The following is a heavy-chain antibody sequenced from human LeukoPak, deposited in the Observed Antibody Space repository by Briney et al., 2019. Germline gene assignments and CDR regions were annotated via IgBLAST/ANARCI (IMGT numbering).Heavy chain of an antibody. CDR3: AKDGPYGSGTFDS. CDR1: GFSFSSYA. J-gene: IGHJ4*02. D-gene: IGHD3-10*01. CDR2: IRYDGTNK. V-gene: IGHV3-30*02. Sequence: PGGSLRLSCAASGFSFSSYAVHWVRQAPGKGLEWVAFIRYDGTNKYYADSVKGRFTISRDNSKNTLYLQMNSLRAEDTAVYYWAKDGPYGSGTFDSWGQGTLVTVSS.